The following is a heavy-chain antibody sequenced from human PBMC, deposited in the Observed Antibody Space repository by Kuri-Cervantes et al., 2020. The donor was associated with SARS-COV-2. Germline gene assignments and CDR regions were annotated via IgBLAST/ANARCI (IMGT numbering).Heavy chain of an antibody. J-gene: IGHJ4*02. Sequence: GGSLRLSCAASGFTFSSYAMHWVRQAPGKGLEYVSAISSNGGSTYYANSAKGRFTISRDNSKNTLYLQMGSLRAEDMAVYYCAREGHYDFWSGPFDYWGQGTLVTVSS. CDR2: ISSNGGST. CDR1: GFTFSSYA. CDR3: AREGHYDFWSGPFDY. D-gene: IGHD3-3*01. V-gene: IGHV3-64*01.